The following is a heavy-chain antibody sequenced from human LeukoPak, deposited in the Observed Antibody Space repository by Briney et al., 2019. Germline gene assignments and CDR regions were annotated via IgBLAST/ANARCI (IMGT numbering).Heavy chain of an antibody. CDR1: GGSFSGYY. J-gene: IGHJ4*02. Sequence: SETLYLTCPVYGGSFSGYYWSWIRQPPGKGLEWIGEINHSGSTNYNPSLKSRVTISVDTSKNQFSLKLSSVTAADTAVYYCARGGYYFDYWGQGTLVTVSS. CDR3: ARGGYYFDY. CDR2: INHSGST. V-gene: IGHV4-34*01.